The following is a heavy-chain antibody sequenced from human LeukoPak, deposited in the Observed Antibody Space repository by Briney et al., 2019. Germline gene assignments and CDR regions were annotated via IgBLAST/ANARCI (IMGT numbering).Heavy chain of an antibody. CDR1: GYSFSSYW. CDR3: ARHMLVGAPVHFQH. J-gene: IGHJ1*01. D-gene: IGHD1-26*01. V-gene: IGHV5-10-1*01. Sequence: GESLKISCKGPGYSFSSYWISWVRQMPGKGLEWMGRIDPSDSYTNYSPSFQGHVTISADKSISTAYLQWSSLKASDTAMYYCARHMLVGAPVHFQHWGQGSLVTVFS. CDR2: IDPSDSYT.